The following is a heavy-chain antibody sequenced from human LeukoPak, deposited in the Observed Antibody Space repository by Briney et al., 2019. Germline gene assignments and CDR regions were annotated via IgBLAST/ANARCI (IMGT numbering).Heavy chain of an antibody. Sequence: ASVKVSCKASGGTFSSYAISWVRQAPGQGLEWMGGIIPIFGTANYAQKFQGRVTITTDESTSTAYMELSSLRSEDTAVYYCARAYCERKWELPHCDAFDIWGQGTMVTVSS. V-gene: IGHV1-69*05. CDR2: IIPIFGTA. CDR1: GGTFSSYA. D-gene: IGHD1-26*01. J-gene: IGHJ3*02. CDR3: ARAYCERKWELPHCDAFDI.